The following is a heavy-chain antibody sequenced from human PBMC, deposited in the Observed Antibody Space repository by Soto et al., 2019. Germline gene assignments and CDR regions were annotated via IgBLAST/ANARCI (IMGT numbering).Heavy chain of an antibody. CDR1: GFTFSSYA. CDR2: ISGSGGST. Sequence: GGSLRLSCAASGFTFSSYAMSWVRQAPGKGLEWVSAISGSGGSTYYADSVKGRFTISRDNSKNTLYLQMNSLRAEDTAVYYCASLPMITFGETSPGYWGQGTLVTVSS. D-gene: IGHD3-16*01. CDR3: ASLPMITFGETSPGY. V-gene: IGHV3-23*01. J-gene: IGHJ4*02.